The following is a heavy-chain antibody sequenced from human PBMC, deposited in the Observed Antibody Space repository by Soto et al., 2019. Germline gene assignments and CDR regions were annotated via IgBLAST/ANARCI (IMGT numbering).Heavy chain of an antibody. J-gene: IGHJ4*02. CDR2: ISSSSSTI. D-gene: IGHD5-12*01. CDR1: GFTFSSYS. CDR3: ARGANDY. Sequence: EVQLVESGGGLVQPGGSLRLSCAASGFTFSSYSMNWVRQAPGEGLEWVSYISSSSSTIYYADSVRGRFTISRDNAKNSLYLQVNRLRDEDTSVYYCARGANDYWGPGTLVTVSS. V-gene: IGHV3-48*02.